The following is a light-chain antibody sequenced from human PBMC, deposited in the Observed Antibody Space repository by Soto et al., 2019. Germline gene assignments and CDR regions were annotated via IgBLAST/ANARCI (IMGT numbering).Light chain of an antibody. Sequence: QSALTQPRSVSGSPGQSVTISCTGTSSDVGGYNYVSWYQQHPGKAPKLLLYDVSQRPSGVPDRYSGSKSGNTDSLTISGLQAEDEADYYCCSYAGIYTDVFGPGTKVTVL. CDR2: DVS. J-gene: IGLJ1*01. CDR1: SSDVGGYNY. CDR3: CSYAGIYTDV. V-gene: IGLV2-11*01.